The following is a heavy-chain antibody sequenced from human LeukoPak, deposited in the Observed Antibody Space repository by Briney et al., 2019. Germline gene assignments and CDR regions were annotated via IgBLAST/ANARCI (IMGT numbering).Heavy chain of an antibody. CDR1: GYTFTGYY. Sequence: ASVKVSCKASGYTFTGYYMHWVRQAPGQGLEWMGIINPGGGSTSYAQKFQGRVTMTRDTSTSTVYMELSSLRSDDTAVYYCARVVAGTSDYWGQGTLVTVSS. D-gene: IGHD6-19*01. V-gene: IGHV1-46*01. CDR2: INPGGGST. CDR3: ARVVAGTSDY. J-gene: IGHJ4*02.